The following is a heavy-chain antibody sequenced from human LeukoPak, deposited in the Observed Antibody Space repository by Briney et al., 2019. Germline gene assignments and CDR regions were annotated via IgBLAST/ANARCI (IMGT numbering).Heavy chain of an antibody. V-gene: IGHV1-69*13. D-gene: IGHD1-14*01. CDR2: IIPIFGTA. J-gene: IGHJ4*02. Sequence: SVKVSCTASGGTFSSYAISWVRQAPGQGLEWMGGIIPIFGTANHAQKFQGRVTITADESTSTAYMELSSLRSEDTAVYYCARLGVRTIVDYWGQGTLVTVSS. CDR3: ARLGVRTIVDY. CDR1: GGTFSSYA.